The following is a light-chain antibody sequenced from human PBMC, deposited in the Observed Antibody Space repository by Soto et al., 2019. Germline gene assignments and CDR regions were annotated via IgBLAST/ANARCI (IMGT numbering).Light chain of an antibody. Sequence: EIVLTQSPATLSVSPCERVTLSCSASQSVSSNLAWYQQKPGQAPRLLIYGASTRATGIPARFSGSGSGTEFTLTISSLQSEDFAVYYCQQYNNWPPLLTVGGGTKVDIK. CDR1: QSVSSN. CDR2: GAS. J-gene: IGKJ4*01. V-gene: IGKV3-15*01. CDR3: QQYNNWPPLLT.